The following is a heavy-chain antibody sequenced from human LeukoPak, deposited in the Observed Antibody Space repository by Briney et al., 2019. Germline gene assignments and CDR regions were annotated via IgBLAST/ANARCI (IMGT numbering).Heavy chain of an antibody. Sequence: PGGSLRLSCTASGFNFSDYAMSWFRPAPGKGLEWVGFIRNKAYGGTAEYAASVKGRFIISRDDSKTIAYLQMNSLKTEDTAVYYCTREKRYFDWFQADYWGQGTLVTVSS. J-gene: IGHJ4*02. CDR1: GFNFSDYA. V-gene: IGHV3-49*03. CDR2: IRNKAYGGTA. D-gene: IGHD3-9*01. CDR3: TREKRYFDWFQADY.